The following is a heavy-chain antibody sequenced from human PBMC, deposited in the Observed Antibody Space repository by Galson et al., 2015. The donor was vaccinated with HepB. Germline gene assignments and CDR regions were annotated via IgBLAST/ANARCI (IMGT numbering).Heavy chain of an antibody. D-gene: IGHD3-10*01. Sequence: SVKVSCKASGVTFSSHTISWVRQAPGQGLEWMGRIIPILGIVNYAHKFQGRVTITADNTTSTAYMELSSLRSEDTAVYYCARGGSTGFGELLEDYWGQGTLVTVSS. J-gene: IGHJ4*02. CDR3: ARGGSTGFGELLEDY. CDR2: IIPILGIV. CDR1: GVTFSSHT. V-gene: IGHV1-69*02.